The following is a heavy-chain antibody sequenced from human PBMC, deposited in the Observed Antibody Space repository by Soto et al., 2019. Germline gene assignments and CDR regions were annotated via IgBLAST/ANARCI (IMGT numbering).Heavy chain of an antibody. CDR2: IHYSGTT. CDR3: ARYNSYAIDY. D-gene: IGHD2-8*01. J-gene: IGHJ4*02. CDR1: GTSISGYY. Sequence: SETLSLTCTVSGTSISGYYWSWIRQPPGKGLEWIANIHYSGTTNYNPSLASRVTLSVDTSKNQFSLKMTSVTAADRAMYFCARYNSYAIDYWGRGTLVTVSS. V-gene: IGHV4-59*01.